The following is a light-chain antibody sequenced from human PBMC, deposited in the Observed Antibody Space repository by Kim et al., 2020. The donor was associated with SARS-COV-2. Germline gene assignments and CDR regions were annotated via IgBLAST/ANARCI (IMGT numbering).Light chain of an antibody. CDR2: QDS. CDR3: QAWDSSTVV. Sequence: VSPGQSARLTCSGDRVGDESSSCYQQKPGRPPVLVIYQDSTRPSGIPERFSGSNSGNTATLTISGTQAMDEAYYYCQAWDSSTVVFGGGTQLTVL. CDR1: RVGDES. J-gene: IGLJ2*01. V-gene: IGLV3-1*01.